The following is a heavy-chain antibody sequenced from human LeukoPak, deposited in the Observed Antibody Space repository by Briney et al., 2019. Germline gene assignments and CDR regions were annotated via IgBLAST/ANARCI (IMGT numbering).Heavy chain of an antibody. CDR1: GFTFSSSW. D-gene: IGHD6-19*01. J-gene: IGHJ4*02. CDR2: INSDGSST. V-gene: IGHV3-74*01. Sequence: GGSLRLSCAASGFTFSSSWMHWVRQAPEKGLVWVSRINSDGSSTSYADSVKGRFTISRDNAKNTLYLQMNSLRAEDTAVYYCVGGWSLGYWGQGTLVTVSS. CDR3: VGGWSLGY.